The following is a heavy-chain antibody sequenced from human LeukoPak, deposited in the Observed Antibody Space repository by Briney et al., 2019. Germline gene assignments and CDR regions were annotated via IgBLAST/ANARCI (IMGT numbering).Heavy chain of an antibody. CDR2: INVDSGNT. V-gene: IGHV1-3*01. CDR3: ARDHRANGNFVSATTFDF. J-gene: IGHJ4*02. D-gene: IGHD2/OR15-2a*01. Sequence: ASVNVSCKASGYSFTSYAMHRVRQALGQRPEWMGWINVDSGNTKYSEKFQDRVTITRDTSAGTAYVELSRLSSEDTAIYYCARDHRANGNFVSATTFDFWGQGTLVTVSS. CDR1: GYSFTSYA.